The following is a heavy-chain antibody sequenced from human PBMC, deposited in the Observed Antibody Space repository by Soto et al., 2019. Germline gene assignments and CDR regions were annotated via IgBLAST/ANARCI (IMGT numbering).Heavy chain of an antibody. CDR2: ISSSSSYI. Sequence: GGSLRLSCAASGFTFSSYSMNWVRQAPGKGLEWVSSISSSSSYIYYADSVKGRFTISRDNAKNSLYLQMNSLRAEDTAVYYCASARKGYSYGYNWFDPWGQGTLVTVSS. J-gene: IGHJ5*02. V-gene: IGHV3-21*01. D-gene: IGHD5-18*01. CDR3: ASARKGYSYGYNWFDP. CDR1: GFTFSSYS.